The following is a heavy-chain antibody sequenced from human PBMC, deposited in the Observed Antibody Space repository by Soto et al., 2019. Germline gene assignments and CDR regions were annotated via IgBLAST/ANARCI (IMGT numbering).Heavy chain of an antibody. CDR2: IFPGDSDT. J-gene: IGHJ6*02. Sequence: GESLKISCKDSGYSFGSNWIGWVRQMPGKGLERMGIIFPGDSDTRYSPSFQGQVTISADKSISTAYLQWSSLKASDTAMYYCARQISSIAASSPVYYYYYGMDVWGQGTTVTVSS. CDR1: GYSFGSNW. D-gene: IGHD6-6*01. V-gene: IGHV5-51*01. CDR3: ARQISSIAASSPVYYYYYGMDV.